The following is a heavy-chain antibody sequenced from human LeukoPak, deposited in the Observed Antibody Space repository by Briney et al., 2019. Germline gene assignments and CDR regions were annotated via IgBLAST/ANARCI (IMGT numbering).Heavy chain of an antibody. V-gene: IGHV1-46*01. D-gene: IGHD2-15*01. CDR3: ARALGYCSGGSCYQFDY. CDR1: GYTFSGDY. Sequence: VASVKVSCKASGYTFSGDYMHWVRQAPGQGLEWMGIINPSGGSTSYAQKFQGRVTMTRDTSTSTVYMEVSSLRSEDTAVYYCARALGYCSGGSCYQFDYWGQGTLVTVSS. CDR2: INPSGGST. J-gene: IGHJ4*02.